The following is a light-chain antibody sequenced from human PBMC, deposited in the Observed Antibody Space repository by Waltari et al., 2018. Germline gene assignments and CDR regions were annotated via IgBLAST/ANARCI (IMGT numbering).Light chain of an antibody. J-gene: IGLJ2*01. CDR1: KLGDKY. CDR3: QAWDSSTANVV. V-gene: IGLV3-1*01. Sequence: SYELTQPPSVSVSPGQKDSITCSGDKLGDKYACCYQQKPGQSPVLVIYQDSKRPSGIPERFSGSNSGNTATLTISGTQAMDEADYYCQAWDSSTANVVFGGGTKLTVL. CDR2: QDS.